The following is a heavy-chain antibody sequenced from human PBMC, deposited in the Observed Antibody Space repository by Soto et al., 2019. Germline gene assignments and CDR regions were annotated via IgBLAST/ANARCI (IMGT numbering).Heavy chain of an antibody. CDR3: VRSKGGYSYGTPFDY. Sequence: EVQLEESGGALVQPGRSLRLSCAASGFTFVDYAMYRVRQVLGTGLEWVSSISWNSGNIGYADSVKGRFTTSRDNAENSLYLQMNSLRPEDTALYYCVRSKGGYSYGTPFDYWGQGTLVTVSS. V-gene: IGHV3-9*01. CDR1: GFTFVDYA. D-gene: IGHD5-18*01. CDR2: ISWNSGNI. J-gene: IGHJ4*02.